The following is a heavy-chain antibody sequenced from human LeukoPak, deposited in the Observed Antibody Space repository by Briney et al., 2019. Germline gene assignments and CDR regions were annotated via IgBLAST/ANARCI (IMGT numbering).Heavy chain of an antibody. V-gene: IGHV3-23*01. CDR1: GITVSSYA. CDR3: AKRTEYCSSTRCAFCYFDL. Sequence: GGSLRLPCAASGITVSSYAMSWVRQAPGKGLDWVSSISGSGGSTHYADSVKGRFTISRDNAKNTLYLQMDSLRGEDTAVYYCAKRTEYCSSTRCAFCYFDLWGRGTLVTVSS. CDR2: ISGSGGST. J-gene: IGHJ2*01. D-gene: IGHD2-2*01.